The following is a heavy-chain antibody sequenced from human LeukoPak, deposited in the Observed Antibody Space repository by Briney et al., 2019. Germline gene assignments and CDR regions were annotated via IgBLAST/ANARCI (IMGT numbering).Heavy chain of an antibody. D-gene: IGHD2-15*01. V-gene: IGHV4-59*01. CDR3: ARGRGYCSGGSCYRWFDP. Sequence: PSETLSLTCTVSGFSINNYYWSWIRQPPGKGLEWIGYIYYSGSTNYNPSLKSRVTISVDTSKNQFSLKLSSVTAADTAVYYCARGRGYCSGGSCYRWFDPWGQGTLVTVSS. CDR1: GFSINNYY. J-gene: IGHJ5*02. CDR2: IYYSGST.